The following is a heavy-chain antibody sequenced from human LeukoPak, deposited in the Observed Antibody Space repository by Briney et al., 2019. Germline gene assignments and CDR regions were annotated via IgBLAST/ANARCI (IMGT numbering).Heavy chain of an antibody. CDR1: GFTFSSYA. V-gene: IGHV3-23*01. D-gene: IGHD3-3*01. J-gene: IGHJ4*02. CDR3: ANGYDFWSGYYIEVGFDY. CDR2: ISGSGGST. Sequence: PGGSLRLSCAASGFTFSSYAMSWVRQAPGKGLEWVSAISGSGGSTYYADSVKGRFTISRDNSKNTLYLQMNSLRAEDTAVYYCANGYDFWSGYYIEVGFDYWGQGTLVTVSS.